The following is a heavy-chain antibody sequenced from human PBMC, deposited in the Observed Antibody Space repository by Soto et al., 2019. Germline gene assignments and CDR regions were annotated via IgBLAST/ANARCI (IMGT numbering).Heavy chain of an antibody. V-gene: IGHV3-49*04. Sequence: SGGSLRLSCTASGFTFGDYAMSWVRQAPGKGLEWVGFIRSKAYGGTTEYAASVKGRFTISRDDSKSIAYLQMNSLKTEDTAVYYCTRDYHYYDSSGYRNWGQGTLVTVSS. J-gene: IGHJ4*02. CDR2: IRSKAYGGTT. CDR1: GFTFGDYA. CDR3: TRDYHYYDSSGYRN. D-gene: IGHD3-22*01.